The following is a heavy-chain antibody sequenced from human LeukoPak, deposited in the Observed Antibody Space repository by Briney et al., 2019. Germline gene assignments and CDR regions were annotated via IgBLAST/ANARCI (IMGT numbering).Heavy chain of an antibody. CDR1: GGSISSYY. CDR3: ARDQYYDILTGYYIGRYFDY. CDR2: IYTSGST. J-gene: IGHJ4*02. D-gene: IGHD3-9*01. Sequence: SGTLSLTCTVSGGSISSYYWSWIRQPAGKGLEWIGRIYTSGSTNYNPSLKSRVTMSVDTSKNQFSLKLSSVTAADTAVYYCARDQYYDILTGYYIGRYFDYWGQGTLVTVSS. V-gene: IGHV4-4*07.